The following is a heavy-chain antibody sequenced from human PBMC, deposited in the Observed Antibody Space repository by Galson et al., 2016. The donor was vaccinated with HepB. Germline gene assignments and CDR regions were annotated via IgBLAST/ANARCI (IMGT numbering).Heavy chain of an antibody. Sequence: SLRLSCAASGFTVGNNYMSWVRQVPGKGLEWASGIYSGGGTYYADSVKGRFTISRDKSKNTLYLQLNSLRAEDTAVYYCQTTNYYNGLDVWGQGLLVSVSS. CDR2: IYSGGGT. V-gene: IGHV3-66*01. D-gene: IGHD4-11*01. CDR3: QTTNYYNGLDV. CDR1: GFTVGNNY. J-gene: IGHJ6*02.